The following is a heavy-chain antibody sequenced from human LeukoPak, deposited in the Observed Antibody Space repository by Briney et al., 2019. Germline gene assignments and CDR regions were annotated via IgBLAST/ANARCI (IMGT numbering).Heavy chain of an antibody. D-gene: IGHD4-17*01. V-gene: IGHV5-51*01. CDR3: ARSYGDYLQFDS. CDR1: GYSFTSYW. Sequence: GESTKISCKGSGYSFTSYWIGWVRQMPGKGLEWMGIIYRVDSDSRYSPSFQGQVTISADKSISTAYLQWSSLKASDTAMYYCARSYGDYLQFDSWGQGTLAT. J-gene: IGHJ4*02. CDR2: IYRVDSDS.